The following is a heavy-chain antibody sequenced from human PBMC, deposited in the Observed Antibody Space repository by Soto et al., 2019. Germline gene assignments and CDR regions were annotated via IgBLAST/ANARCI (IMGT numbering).Heavy chain of an antibody. J-gene: IGHJ4*02. D-gene: IGHD5-12*01. V-gene: IGHV3-23*01. CDR1: GFTFSSYA. CDR3: AIAHSGYVWGRYYFDY. CDR2: ISGSGGST. Sequence: EVQLLESGGCLVQPGGSLRLSCAASGFTFSSYAMSWVRQAPGKGLEWVSGISGSGGSTYYADSVKGRFTISRDNSKNTLYLQMNSLRAEDTAVYYCAIAHSGYVWGRYYFDYWGQGTLVNVSS.